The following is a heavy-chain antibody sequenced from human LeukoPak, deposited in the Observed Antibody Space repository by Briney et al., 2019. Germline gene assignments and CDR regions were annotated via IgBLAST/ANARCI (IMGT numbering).Heavy chain of an antibody. D-gene: IGHD3-22*01. Sequence: GGSLRLSCAASGFTFSSYGMHWVRQAPGKGLEWVAFIRYDGSNKYYADSAKGRFTISRDNSKNTLYLQMNSLRAEDTAVYYCAKDLRGGITMIVVVGFDYWGQGTQVTVSS. CDR2: IRYDGSNK. V-gene: IGHV3-30*02. CDR1: GFTFSSYG. CDR3: AKDLRGGITMIVVVGFDY. J-gene: IGHJ4*02.